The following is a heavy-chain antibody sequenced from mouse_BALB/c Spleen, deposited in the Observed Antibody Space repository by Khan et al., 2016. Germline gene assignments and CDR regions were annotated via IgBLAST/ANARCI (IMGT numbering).Heavy chain of an antibody. CDR1: GYTFTSYW. Sequence: QVQLQQPGAELVRPGASVKLSCKASGYTFTSYWINWVKQRPGQGLEWIGNIYPSDSYTNYNQKFKDKATLTVDTSSSTAYMQLSSPTSGDSAVYYCTRFWDVYFDYWGQGTTLTVSS. D-gene: IGHD4-1*01. J-gene: IGHJ2*01. V-gene: IGHV1-69*02. CDR2: IYPSDSYT. CDR3: TRFWDVYFDY.